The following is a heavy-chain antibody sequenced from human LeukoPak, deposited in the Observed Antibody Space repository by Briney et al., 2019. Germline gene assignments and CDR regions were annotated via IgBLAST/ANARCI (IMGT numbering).Heavy chain of an antibody. V-gene: IGHV4-59*08. CDR2: IYYRGST. Sequence: SETLPLTCTVSGGSISSYYWSWLRQPPGKGLEWFGYIYYRGSTNYNPSLRSRVTISVDTSRNQFSLRLSSVTAADTAVYYCARHAYTWSDYYGSSGEVPGAFDIWGHGTMVTVSS. D-gene: IGHD1-26*01. CDR1: GGSISSYY. J-gene: IGHJ3*02. CDR3: ARHAYTWSDYYGSSGEVPGAFDI.